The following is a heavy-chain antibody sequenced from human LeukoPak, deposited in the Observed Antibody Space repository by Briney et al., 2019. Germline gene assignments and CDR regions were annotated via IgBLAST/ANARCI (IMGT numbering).Heavy chain of an antibody. J-gene: IGHJ6*04. D-gene: IGHD3-10*01. Sequence: GGSLRLSCTASGFTFGDYAMSWVRQAPGKGLEWVGFIRSKAYGGTTEYAASVKGRFTISRDDSKSIAYLQMNSLKTEDTAVYYCTRDNLWFGLLVDVWGKGTTVTVSS. CDR2: IRSKAYGGTT. V-gene: IGHV3-49*04. CDR3: TRDNLWFGLLVDV. CDR1: GFTFGDYA.